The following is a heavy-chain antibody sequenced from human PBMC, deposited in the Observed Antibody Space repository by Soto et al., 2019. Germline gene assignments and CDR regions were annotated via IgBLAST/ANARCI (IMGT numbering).Heavy chain of an antibody. CDR2: ISYDGSNK. Sequence: VQLVESGGGVVQPGRSLRLSCAASGFTFSSYAMHWVRQAPGKGLEWVAVISYDGSNKYYADSVKGRFTISRDNSKNTLYLQMNSLRAEDTAVYYCARDWNLDGGMDVWGQGTTVTVSS. V-gene: IGHV3-30-3*01. CDR3: ARDWNLDGGMDV. CDR1: GFTFSSYA. D-gene: IGHD1-1*01. J-gene: IGHJ6*02.